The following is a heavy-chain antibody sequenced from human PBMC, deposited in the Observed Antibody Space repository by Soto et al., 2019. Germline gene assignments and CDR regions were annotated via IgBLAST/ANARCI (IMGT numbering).Heavy chain of an antibody. CDR1: GYTFTGYF. CDR2: INPNSGAT. Sequence: QVQLVQSGAEVKKPGASVKVSCKASGYTFTGYFIHWVRQAPGQGLEWMGYINPNSGATKYAKKFQGRVTLTRDTSINTAYMEMTMLRSDDTAVYYCARGGGTILAPLPWGQGTLVTVSS. J-gene: IGHJ5*02. D-gene: IGHD3-3*01. V-gene: IGHV1-2*02. CDR3: ARGGGTILAPLP.